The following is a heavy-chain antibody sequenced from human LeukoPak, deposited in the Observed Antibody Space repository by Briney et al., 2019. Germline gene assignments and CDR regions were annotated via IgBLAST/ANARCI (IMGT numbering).Heavy chain of an antibody. D-gene: IGHD5-24*01. CDR2: IYSSGST. CDR3: ARGFRYKYPDSHYYFDY. V-gene: IGHV4-61*09. Sequence: PSETLSLTCTVSGDSMNSGSYFWNWIRQPAGKGLEFIGHIYSSGSTHYNPSLKSRVTISVDTSKNQISLKLSSMTAADTAVYYCARGFRYKYPDSHYYFDYWGQGTLVTVSS. CDR1: GDSMNSGSYF. J-gene: IGHJ4*02.